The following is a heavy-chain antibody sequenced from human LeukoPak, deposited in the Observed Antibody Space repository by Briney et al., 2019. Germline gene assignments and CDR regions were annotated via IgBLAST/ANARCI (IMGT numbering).Heavy chain of an antibody. Sequence: PGGSLRLSCAASGFTFSSNYMSWVRQAPGKGLEGVSVIYSGGRTYYSDSVKGRCTISRDNSKKTLYLKMKSLRAEDTAVYYCARHGVAAAGMSVYCGQGTLVTVSS. V-gene: IGHV3-66*04. CDR1: GFTFSSNY. J-gene: IGHJ1*01. D-gene: IGHD6-13*01. CDR3: ARHGVAAAGMSVY. CDR2: IYSGGRT.